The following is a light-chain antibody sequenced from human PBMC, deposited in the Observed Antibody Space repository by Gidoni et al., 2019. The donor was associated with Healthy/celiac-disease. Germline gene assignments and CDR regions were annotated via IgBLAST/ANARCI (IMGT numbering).Light chain of an antibody. CDR1: QSVSSY. CDR2: DAS. J-gene: IGKJ4*01. V-gene: IGKV3-11*01. CDR3: QQRRNWPPLT. Sequence: EIVLTPSPATLSSSPGERATLSCRASQSVSSYLAWYQQKPGQAPRLLNYDASNRATGIPARFSGSGSGTDCTLTISNIGPEDFAVYYCQQRRNWPPLTFGGGTRVEIK.